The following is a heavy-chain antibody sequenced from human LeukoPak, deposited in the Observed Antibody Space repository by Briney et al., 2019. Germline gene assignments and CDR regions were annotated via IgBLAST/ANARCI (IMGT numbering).Heavy chain of an antibody. Sequence: PGGSLGLSCAASGFTFSSYWMSWARHAPGKGREWVANIKQDGSEKYYVDSVKGRFTISRDNAKNSLYLQMNSLRAEDTAVYYCAREGPNVLLWFGEDYWGQGTLVTVSS. J-gene: IGHJ4*02. CDR1: GFTFSSYW. CDR3: AREGPNVLLWFGEDY. CDR2: IKQDGSEK. D-gene: IGHD3-10*01. V-gene: IGHV3-7*01.